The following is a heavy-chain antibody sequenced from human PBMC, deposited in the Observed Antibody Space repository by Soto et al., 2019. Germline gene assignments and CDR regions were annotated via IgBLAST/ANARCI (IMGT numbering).Heavy chain of an antibody. D-gene: IGHD3-16*01. CDR3: ARSALDDDVYHYLDS. V-gene: IGHV1-45*02. J-gene: IGHJ5*01. CDR1: GNIFTYRY. Sequence: ASVKVSCKASGNIFTYRYLYWVRQAPGQALEWMGWIIPYNGNTNYAQKFQDRFSITRESSLSTVYMELRSLRSDDTGMYYCARSALDDDVYHYLDSWGPGTLVTVYS. CDR2: IIPYNGNT.